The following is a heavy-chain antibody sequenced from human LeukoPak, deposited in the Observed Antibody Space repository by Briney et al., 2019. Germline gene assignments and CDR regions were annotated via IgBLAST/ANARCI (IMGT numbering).Heavy chain of an antibody. CDR1: GFPFSIYG. J-gene: IGHJ4*02. V-gene: IGHV3-30*02. D-gene: IGHD2-15*01. Sequence: PGGSLRLSCAASGFPFSIYGMHWVRQAPGKGLEWVAFIRYDESNKYYADSVKGRFTISRDNSKNTLYLQMNSLRTEDTAVYYCARGIVVPGIDYWGQGTLVTVSS. CDR3: ARGIVVPGIDY. CDR2: IRYDESNK.